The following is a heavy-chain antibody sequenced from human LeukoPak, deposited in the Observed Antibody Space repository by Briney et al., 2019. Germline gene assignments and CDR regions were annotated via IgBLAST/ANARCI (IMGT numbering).Heavy chain of an antibody. CDR1: GGSISSYY. V-gene: IGHV4-34*01. J-gene: IGHJ4*02. Sequence: SETLSLTCTVSGGSISSYYWSWIRQPPGKGLEWIGEINHSGSTNYNPSLKSRVTISVDTSKNQFSLKLSSVTAADTAVYYCARLYSGSYIYWGQGTLVTVSS. CDR3: ARLYSGSYIY. CDR2: INHSGST. D-gene: IGHD1-26*01.